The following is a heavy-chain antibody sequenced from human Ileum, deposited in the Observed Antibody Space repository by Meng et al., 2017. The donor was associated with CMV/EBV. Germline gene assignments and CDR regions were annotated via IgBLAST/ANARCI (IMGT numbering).Heavy chain of an antibody. D-gene: IGHD2-21*01. CDR2: IRGSGGST. CDR3: AKGGTPYCGGDCYSDY. Sequence: GESLKISCAASGFTFISYSMNWVRQAPGKGLEWVSSIRGSGGSTYYADSVKGRFTISRDNSKNMVYMQMNSLRAEDTAVYYCAKGGTPYCGGDCYSDYWGQGILVTVSS. V-gene: IGHV3-23*01. J-gene: IGHJ4*02. CDR1: GFTFISYS.